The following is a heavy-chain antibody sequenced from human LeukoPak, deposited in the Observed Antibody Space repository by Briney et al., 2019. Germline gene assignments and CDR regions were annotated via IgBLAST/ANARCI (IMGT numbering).Heavy chain of an antibody. CDR1: GFSFGNYS. V-gene: IGHV3-48*02. J-gene: IGHJ4*02. D-gene: IGHD2-15*01. CDR2: ISSSSSTI. Sequence: PGGSLGLSCAASGFSFGNYSMNWVRQAPGTGLEWISYISSSSSTIYYADSVEGRFTISRDNAKNSLYLQMNSLRDDDTAIYYCARVDCSGGGCYSALNLWGQGTLVTVSS. CDR3: ARVDCSGGGCYSALNL.